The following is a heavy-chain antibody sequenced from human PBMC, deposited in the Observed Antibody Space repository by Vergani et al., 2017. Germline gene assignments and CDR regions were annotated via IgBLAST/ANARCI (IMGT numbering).Heavy chain of an antibody. D-gene: IGHD6-13*01. CDR3: AREGIAAAGTGLDY. V-gene: IGHV3-21*01. Sequence: EVQLLESGGGLVQPGGSLRLSCAASGFTFSSYSMNWVRQAPGKGLEWVSSISSSSSYIYYADSVKGRFTISRDNAKNSLYLQMNSLRAEDTAVYYCAREGIAAAGTGLDYWGQGTLVTVSS. CDR1: GFTFSSYS. CDR2: ISSSSSYI. J-gene: IGHJ4*02.